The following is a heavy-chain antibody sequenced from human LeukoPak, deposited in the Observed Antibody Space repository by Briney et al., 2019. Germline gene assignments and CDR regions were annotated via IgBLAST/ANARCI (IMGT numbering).Heavy chain of an antibody. CDR3: ARDWTANGLK. CDR1: TFSFSDFW. V-gene: IGHV3-7*01. D-gene: IGHD3/OR15-3a*01. Sequence: GGSLRLSCAASTFSFSDFWMSWVRQAPGKGLEWVGNIKQGGSEKNYVGSVKGRFTISRDNAKKLLYLRMDSLRAEDTALYYCARDWTANGLKWGQGTLVTVSS. CDR2: IKQGGSEK. J-gene: IGHJ4*02.